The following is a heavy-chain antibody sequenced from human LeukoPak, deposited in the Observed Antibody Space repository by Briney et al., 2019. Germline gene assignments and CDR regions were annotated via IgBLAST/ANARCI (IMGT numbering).Heavy chain of an antibody. V-gene: IGHV3-66*01. CDR3: AKAGYGSGSYFIFDY. J-gene: IGHJ4*02. D-gene: IGHD3-10*01. CDR2: IYSGGST. CDR1: GFTVSSNY. Sequence: PGGSLRLSCAASGFTVSSNYMSWVRQAPGKGLEWVSVIYSGGSTYYADSVKGRFTISRDNSKNTLYLQMNSLRAEDTAVYYCAKAGYGSGSYFIFDYWGQGTLVTVSS.